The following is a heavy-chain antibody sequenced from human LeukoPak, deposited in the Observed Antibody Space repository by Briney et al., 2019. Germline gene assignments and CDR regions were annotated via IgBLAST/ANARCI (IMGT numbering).Heavy chain of an antibody. CDR2: VSASGST. CDR3: AKDLSRQRRGLNYGPWFDP. CDR1: GDSINTSY. V-gene: IGHV4-4*07. J-gene: IGHJ5*02. D-gene: IGHD1-7*01. Sequence: SETLSLTCTVSGDSINTSYWTWVRQPVVNATHCIGRVSASGSTSYNPSLKSRVIMSVDVSKNQLSLNLTSVTDADTAVYFCAKDLSRQRRGLNYGPWFDPWGRGTLVTVSS.